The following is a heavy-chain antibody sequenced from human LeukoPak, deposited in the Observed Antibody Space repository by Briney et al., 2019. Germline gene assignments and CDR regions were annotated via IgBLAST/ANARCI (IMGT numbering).Heavy chain of an antibody. D-gene: IGHD3-9*01. CDR2: IDPSDSYT. J-gene: IGHJ4*02. Sequence: GASLRISYKGSGSSFTSYWISWGRPMPGKGQERMGRIDPSDSYTNYSPSFQGHVTISADKSISTAYLQWSSLKASDTAMYYCARSNLPYYDILTGYYPPPYYFDYWGQGTLVTVSS. CDR1: GSSFTSYW. V-gene: IGHV5-10-1*01. CDR3: ARSNLPYYDILTGYYPPPYYFDY.